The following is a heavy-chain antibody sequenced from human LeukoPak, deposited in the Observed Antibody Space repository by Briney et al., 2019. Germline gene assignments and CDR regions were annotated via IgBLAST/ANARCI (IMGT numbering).Heavy chain of an antibody. CDR3: ARLQQPENRYYSYYYMDV. CDR1: GDSFTSYW. D-gene: IGHD1-1*01. J-gene: IGHJ6*03. Sequence: GESLKISCKGSGDSFTSYWIGWVRQMPGKSLEWRGIIYPGDSDTRYSPSFQGQVTISADKSISTAYLQWSSLKASDTAMYYCARLQQPENRYYSYYYMDVWGKGTTVTISS. CDR2: IYPGDSDT. V-gene: IGHV5-51*01.